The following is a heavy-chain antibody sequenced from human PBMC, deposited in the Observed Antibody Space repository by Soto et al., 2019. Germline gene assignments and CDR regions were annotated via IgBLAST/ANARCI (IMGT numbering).Heavy chain of an antibody. V-gene: IGHV4-59*08. Sequence: SETLSLTCTVSGGSISSYYWSWIRQPPGKGLEWIGYIYYSGSTNYNPSLKSRVTISVDTSKNQFSLKLSSVTAADTAVYYCAGLGYCSSTSCHRTGAFDYWGQGTLVTVSS. CDR3: AGLGYCSSTSCHRTGAFDY. CDR2: IYYSGST. J-gene: IGHJ4*02. CDR1: GGSISSYY. D-gene: IGHD2-2*01.